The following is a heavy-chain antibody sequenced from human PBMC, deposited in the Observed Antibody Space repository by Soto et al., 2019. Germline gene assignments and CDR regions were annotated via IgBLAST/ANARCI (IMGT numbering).Heavy chain of an antibody. CDR2: IYYSGST. J-gene: IGHJ4*02. CDR3: ASRSSGWYRYFDY. CDR1: GGSISSSSYY. D-gene: IGHD6-19*01. Sequence: QLQLQESGPGLVKPSETLSLTCTVSGGSISSSSYYWGWIRQPPGKGLEWIGSIYYSGSTYYNPSLKSRVTISVDTSKNQFSLKLSSVTAADTAVYYCASRSSGWYRYFDYWGQGTLVTVSS. V-gene: IGHV4-39*01.